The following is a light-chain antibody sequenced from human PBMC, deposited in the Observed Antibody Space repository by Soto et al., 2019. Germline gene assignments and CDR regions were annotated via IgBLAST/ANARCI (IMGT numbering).Light chain of an antibody. V-gene: IGKV1-27*01. CDR1: QDISNY. Sequence: DIQMTQSPSSLSASVGDRVTITCRASQDISNYLAWYQQRPGKVPKLLIYAASTLQSGLPSRFSGSGSGTDFTLTISSLQPEDVAPSYCQKYDIAPRTFGGGTKVQIK. CDR3: QKYDIAPRT. CDR2: AAS. J-gene: IGKJ4*01.